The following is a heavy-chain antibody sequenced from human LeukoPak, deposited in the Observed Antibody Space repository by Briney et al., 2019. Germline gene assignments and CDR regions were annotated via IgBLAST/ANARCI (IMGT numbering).Heavy chain of an antibody. J-gene: IGHJ6*02. CDR1: GFTVSSNY. V-gene: IGHV3-53*01. Sequence: GGSLRLPCAASGFTVSSNYMSWVRQAPGKGLEWVSVIYSGGSTYYADSVKGRFTISRDNSKNTLYLQMNSLRAEDTAVYYCARGMPYYYYGMDVWGQGTTVTVSS. D-gene: IGHD2-2*01. CDR3: ARGMPYYYYGMDV. CDR2: IYSGGST.